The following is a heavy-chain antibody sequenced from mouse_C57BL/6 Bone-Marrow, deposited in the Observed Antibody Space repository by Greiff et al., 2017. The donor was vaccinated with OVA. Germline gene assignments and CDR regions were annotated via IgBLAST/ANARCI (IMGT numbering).Heavy chain of an antibody. CDR2: IDPSDSET. V-gene: IGHV1-52*01. CDR1: GYTFTSYW. CDR3: ARWGDGYWFAY. D-gene: IGHD2-3*01. J-gene: IGHJ3*01. Sequence: QVHVKQPGAELVRPGSSVKLSCKASGYTFTSYWMHWVKQRPIQGLEWIGNIDPSDSETHYNQKFKDKATLTVDKSSSTAYMQLSSLTSEDSAVYYCARWGDGYWFAYWGQGTLVTVSA.